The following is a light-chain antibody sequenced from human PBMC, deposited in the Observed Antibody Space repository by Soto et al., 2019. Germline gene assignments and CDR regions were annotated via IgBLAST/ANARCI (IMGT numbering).Light chain of an antibody. CDR2: DAS. CDR1: QSISSS. V-gene: IGKV3-11*01. J-gene: IGKJ2*01. Sequence: VLTQSPAILSLSPGDRATLSCRASQSISSSLAWYQQMPGQAPRLLIYDASLRASGIPARFSGSGSGTDFTLTISSLEPEDFAVYYCQQRRNWMYTFGQGTKVEIK. CDR3: QQRRNWMYT.